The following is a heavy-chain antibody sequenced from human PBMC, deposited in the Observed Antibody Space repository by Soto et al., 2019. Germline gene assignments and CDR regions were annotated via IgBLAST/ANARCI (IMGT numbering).Heavy chain of an antibody. CDR3: ARPDTVRGVSY. CDR2: IYSGGST. J-gene: IGHJ4*02. CDR1: GFTVSNNY. Sequence: EVQLVESGGGLVQPGGSQRLSCVVSGFTVSNNYMSWVRQAPGKGLEWVSVIYSGGSTSYINSVKGRFTISRDNSKNTVYLQMNSLRAEDTAVYYCARPDTVRGVSYWGQGTLVTVSS. V-gene: IGHV3-66*01. D-gene: IGHD3-10*01.